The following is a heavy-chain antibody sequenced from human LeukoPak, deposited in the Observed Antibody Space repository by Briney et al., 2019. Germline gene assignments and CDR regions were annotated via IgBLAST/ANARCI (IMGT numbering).Heavy chain of an antibody. CDR3: AKDQRWESPHYLDS. V-gene: IGHV3-7*03. J-gene: IGHJ4*02. D-gene: IGHD1-26*01. Sequence: PGGSLRLSCAGSGFTFNNYWMFWVRQAPGKGLEWVATIKQDGSQKYYVDSVTGRFTLSRDNSKNTLYVQMNSLRDEDTAVYYCAKDQRWESPHYLDSWGQGTLVTVSS. CDR2: IKQDGSQK. CDR1: GFTFNNYW.